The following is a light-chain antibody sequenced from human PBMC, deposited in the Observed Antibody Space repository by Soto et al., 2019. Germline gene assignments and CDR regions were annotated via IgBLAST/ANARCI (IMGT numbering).Light chain of an antibody. V-gene: IGKV3-11*01. CDR1: QSFRGL. J-gene: IGKJ5*01. Sequence: EVVFTPSPVTLSLSPGERATLSFRASQSFRGLLAWYQQKPGQAPRLLIYGASNRATDIPARFSGSGSGTDFTLTISSLEPEDFAVYYCQQRNIWPPVTFGQGTRLEIK. CDR3: QQRNIWPPVT. CDR2: GAS.